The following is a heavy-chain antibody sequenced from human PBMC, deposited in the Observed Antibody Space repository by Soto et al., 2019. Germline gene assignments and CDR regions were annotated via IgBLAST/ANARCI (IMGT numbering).Heavy chain of an antibody. CDR1: GFTFSSYS. J-gene: IGHJ4*02. V-gene: IGHV3-21*01. D-gene: IGHD5-12*01. CDR2: ISSSSSNI. Sequence: EVQLVESGGGLVKPGGSLRLSCAASGFTFSSYSMNWVRQAPGKGLEWVSGISSSSSNIYYADSVKGRFTITRDNAKNSLYLQMNSLRAEDTAVYYCASGGPYVEMATETDYWGQGTLVTVSS. CDR3: ASGGPYVEMATETDY.